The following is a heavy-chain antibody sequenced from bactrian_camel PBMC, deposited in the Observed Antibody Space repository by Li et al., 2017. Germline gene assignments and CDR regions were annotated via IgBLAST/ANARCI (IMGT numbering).Heavy chain of an antibody. J-gene: IGHJ6*01. V-gene: IGHV3S40*01. CDR2: INSGGTNT. CDR1: GFAFSNAD. D-gene: IGHD6*01. CDR3: AAQEDGGGSWSGFGY. Sequence: VQLVESGGGLVQPGGSLRLACIASGFAFSNADMSWVRRAPGKGLEWVSFINSGGTNTYYADSMKGRFTISRDNAKNTVSLQMNSLKTEDTAVYYCAAQEDGGGSWSGFGYWGQGTQVTVS.